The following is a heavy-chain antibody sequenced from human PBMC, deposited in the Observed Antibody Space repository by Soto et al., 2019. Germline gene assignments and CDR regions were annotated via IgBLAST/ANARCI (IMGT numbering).Heavy chain of an antibody. CDR2: IDWDDDK. CDR1: GFSLSTSGMC. CDR3: ARSLYYYYYYGMDV. Sequence: SGPTLVNPTQTLTLTCTFSGFSLSTSGMCVSWIRQPPGKALEWLALIDWDDDKYYSTSLKTRLTISKDTSKNQVVLTMTNMDPVDTATYYCARSLYYYYYYGMDVWGQGTTVTVSS. J-gene: IGHJ6*02. V-gene: IGHV2-70*01.